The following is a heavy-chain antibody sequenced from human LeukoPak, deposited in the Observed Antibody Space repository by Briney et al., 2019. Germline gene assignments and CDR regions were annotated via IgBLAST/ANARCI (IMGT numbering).Heavy chain of an antibody. V-gene: IGHV3-33*01. D-gene: IGHD2-8*01. Sequence: GRSLRLSCAASGFTFSSYGMHWVRQAPGKGLEWVAVIWYDGSNKYYADSVKGRFTISRDNARNSLYLQMNSLRVEDTALYYCAGGDRNGWYFDLWGRGTLVTVS. CDR2: IWYDGSNK. J-gene: IGHJ2*01. CDR1: GFTFSSYG. CDR3: AGGDRNGWYFDL.